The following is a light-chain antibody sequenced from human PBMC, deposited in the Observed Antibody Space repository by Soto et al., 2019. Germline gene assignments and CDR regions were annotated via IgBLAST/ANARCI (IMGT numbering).Light chain of an antibody. Sequence: EIVLTQSPATLSLSPGERATLSCRTSQTIRGLLNWYQQRPGQAPRLLIYDTSNRATDIPARFSGSGSGTDFILTISSLGPEDFVVYFCQQRHNWPITFGQGTRLDIK. CDR1: QTIRGL. CDR3: QQRHNWPIT. V-gene: IGKV3-11*01. CDR2: DTS. J-gene: IGKJ5*01.